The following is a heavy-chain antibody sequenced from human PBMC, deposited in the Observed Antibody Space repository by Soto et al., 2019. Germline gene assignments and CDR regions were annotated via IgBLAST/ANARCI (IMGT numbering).Heavy chain of an antibody. CDR1: GFTFSSYW. D-gene: IGHD6-13*01. CDR2: IKQDGSEK. J-gene: IGHJ4*02. CDR3: ARVRVSEAAGPPFDY. Sequence: GGSLRLSCAASGFTFSSYWMSWVRQAPGKGLEWVANIKQDGSEKYYVDSVKGRFTISRDNAKNSLYLQMNSLRAEDTAVYYCARVRVSEAAGPPFDYWGQGTLVTVSS. V-gene: IGHV3-7*01.